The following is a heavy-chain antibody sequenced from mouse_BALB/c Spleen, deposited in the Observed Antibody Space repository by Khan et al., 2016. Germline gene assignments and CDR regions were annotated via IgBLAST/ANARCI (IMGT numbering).Heavy chain of an antibody. J-gene: IGHJ2*01. CDR2: INTETGEP. Sequence: SGPELKKPGETVKISCKASGYTFTDYSMHWVKQAPGKGLKWMGWINTETGEPTYADDFKGRFAFSLETSARTAYLQINNLKNEDTATXFCARDRYDYFDYWGQGTTLTVSS. CDR1: GYTFTDYS. CDR3: ARDRYDYFDY. D-gene: IGHD2-14*01. V-gene: IGHV9-2-1*01.